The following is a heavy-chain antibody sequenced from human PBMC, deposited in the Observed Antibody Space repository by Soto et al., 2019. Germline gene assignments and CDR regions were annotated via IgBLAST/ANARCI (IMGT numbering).Heavy chain of an antibody. J-gene: IGHJ6*02. CDR3: ARGRNSYYYYYGMDV. Sequence: SVKVSCKASGGTFSSYAISWVRQAPGQGLEWMGGIIPIFGTANYAQKFQGRVTITADKSTSTAYMELSSLRSEDTAVYYCARGRNSYYYYYGMDVWGQGTTVTVSS. CDR2: IIPIFGTA. V-gene: IGHV1-69*06. D-gene: IGHD2-15*01. CDR1: GGTFSSYA.